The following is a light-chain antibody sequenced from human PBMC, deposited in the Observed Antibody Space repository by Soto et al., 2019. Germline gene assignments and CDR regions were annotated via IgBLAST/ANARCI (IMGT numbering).Light chain of an antibody. V-gene: IGKV3-15*01. CDR3: QPYYDWPLT. CDR2: DTS. Sequence: VTMPCRATPSVSPYLGCSLSCRASQGIGDTLAWYQHKPGQTPRLLIYDTSTRATGIPARFSGSRSGPEFTLTINSLQSEDFATYYCQPYYDWPLTFGGGTKVDIK. CDR1: QGIGDT. J-gene: IGKJ4*01.